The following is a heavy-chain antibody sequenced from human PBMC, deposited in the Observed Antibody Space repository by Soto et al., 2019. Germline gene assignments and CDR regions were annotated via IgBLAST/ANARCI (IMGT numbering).Heavy chain of an antibody. J-gene: IGHJ6*02. CDR1: GFTFDDYA. CDR3: AREIGGYYYYYGMDV. Sequence: AGGSLRLSCAASGFTFDDYAMHWVRQAPGKGLEWVSGISWNSGSIGYADSVKGRFTISRDNAKNSLYLQMNSLRAEDTAVYYCAREIGGYYYYYGMDVWGQGTTVTVSS. V-gene: IGHV3-9*01. CDR2: ISWNSGSI.